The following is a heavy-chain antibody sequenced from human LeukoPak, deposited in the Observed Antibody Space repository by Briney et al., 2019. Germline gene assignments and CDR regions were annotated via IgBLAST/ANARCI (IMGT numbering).Heavy chain of an antibody. D-gene: IGHD6-6*01. CDR2: ISYDGSNK. J-gene: IGHJ6*03. V-gene: IGHV3-30*18. CDR3: AKDAYSSSGYYYYYMDV. CDR1: GFTFSSYG. Sequence: PGESLRLSCAASGFTFSSYGMNWVRQVPGKGLEWVSVISYDGSNKFYADSVKGRFTISRDNSKNTLYLQMNSLRAEDTAVYYCAKDAYSSSGYYYYYMDVWGKGTTVTVSS.